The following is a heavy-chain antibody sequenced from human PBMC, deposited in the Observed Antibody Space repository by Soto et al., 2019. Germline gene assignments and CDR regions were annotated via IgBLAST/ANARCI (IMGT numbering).Heavy chain of an antibody. J-gene: IGHJ4*02. CDR3: AAVRGGPQRGAAAVS. CDR2: IYHSGST. V-gene: IGHV4-4*02. D-gene: IGHD6-13*01. CDR1: GGSISSSNW. Sequence: QVQLQESGPGLVKPSGTLSLTCAVSGGSISSSNWWSWVRQPPGKGLEWIGEIYHSGSTNYNPSLKGRVTIAVDKSKNQFSLKLSSVTAADPAVYYCAAVRGGPQRGAAAVSWGQGALVTVSS.